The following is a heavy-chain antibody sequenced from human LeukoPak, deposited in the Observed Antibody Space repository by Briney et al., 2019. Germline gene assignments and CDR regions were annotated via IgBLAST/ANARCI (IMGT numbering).Heavy chain of an antibody. CDR2: TYQRSKWYN. V-gene: IGHV6-1*01. D-gene: IGHD6-6*01. CDR3: AGLVGGSSSTDYYRMDV. CDR1: GDSFSSNSAA. J-gene: IGHJ6*02. Sequence: PSQTLSLTCALSGDSFSSNSAAWAWVRQSPSRGLEWLGRTYQRSKWYNDYAISVKSRITIKPDTSTNQFSLQLNSVTPEDTAVYYCAGLVGGSSSTDYYRMDVWGQGTTVTVSS.